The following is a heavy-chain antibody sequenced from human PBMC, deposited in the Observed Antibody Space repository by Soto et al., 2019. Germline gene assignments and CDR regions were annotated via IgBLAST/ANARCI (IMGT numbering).Heavy chain of an antibody. D-gene: IGHD3-10*01. CDR1: GGSISSYY. V-gene: IGHV4-59*01. J-gene: IGHJ6*03. CDR3: ARESRGGPPTMVRGQPHYYYYYMDV. Sequence: SETLSLTCTVSGGSISSYYWSWIRQPPGKGLEWIGYIYYSGSTNYNPSLKSRVTISVDTSKNQFSLKLSSVTAADTAVYYCARESRGGPPTMVRGQPHYYYYYMDVWGKGTTVTVSS. CDR2: IYYSGST.